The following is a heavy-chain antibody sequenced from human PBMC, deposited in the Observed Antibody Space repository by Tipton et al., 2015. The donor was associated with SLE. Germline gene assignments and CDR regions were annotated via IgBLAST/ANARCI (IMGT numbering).Heavy chain of an antibody. CDR2: IHTSGIT. CDR3: ARSGDYSGIYYYGFDV. CDR1: GGSISSGSYY. Sequence: GLVKPSETLSLTCTVSGGSISSGSYYWSWIRQPAGKGLEWIGRIHTSGITDYSPSLKSRVTISLVTSKNQFSLKLSPVTAADTAVYYCARSGDYSGIYYYGFDVWGQGTTVTVSS. D-gene: IGHD4-11*01. V-gene: IGHV4-61*02. J-gene: IGHJ6*02.